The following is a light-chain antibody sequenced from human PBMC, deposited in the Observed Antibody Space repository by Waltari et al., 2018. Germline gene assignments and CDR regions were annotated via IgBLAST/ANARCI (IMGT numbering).Light chain of an antibody. CDR2: DVS. J-gene: IGLJ1*01. CDR3: SSYTSIIPPFL. V-gene: IGLV2-14*01. CDR1: RSDLGGYSF. Sequence: QSALTQPASVSGSPGQSITISCTRSRSDLGGYSFVSWYQQHPGKAPKLMIYDVSHRASGVSNRFSGSKSGNTASLTISGLQPEDEADYYCSSYTSIIPPFLFGTGTKVTVL.